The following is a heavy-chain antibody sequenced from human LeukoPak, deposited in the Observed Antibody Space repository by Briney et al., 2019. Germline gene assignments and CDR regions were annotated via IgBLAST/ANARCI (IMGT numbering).Heavy chain of an antibody. CDR1: GFTFSSYS. CDR3: VRDRVVDGRFGEFSGY. J-gene: IGHJ4*02. V-gene: IGHV3-21*01. Sequence: GGSLRLACAASGFTFSSYSMNWVRQAPGKGLEWVSSISSSSYIYYVDSVKGRFTISRDNAKNSLYLQMNSLRVEDTSLYYCVRDRVVDGRFGEFSGYWGQGTLVTVSS. D-gene: IGHD3-10*01. CDR2: ISSSSYI.